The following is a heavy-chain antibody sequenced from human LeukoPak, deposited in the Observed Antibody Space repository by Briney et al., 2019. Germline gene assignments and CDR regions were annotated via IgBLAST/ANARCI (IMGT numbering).Heavy chain of an antibody. J-gene: IGHJ4*02. CDR1: GFTFKNYA. V-gene: IGHV3-30*15. Sequence: GGALRLSCAASGFTFKNYAMHWVRQAPGKGLGWVAVISYDGRRQYYADFLEGRFTISRDNSKNTVSLQMGSLRTDDTAVYFCAGEQSGSGWSGFDYWGQGTLVTVSS. D-gene: IGHD6-19*01. CDR3: AGEQSGSGWSGFDY. CDR2: ISYDGRRQ.